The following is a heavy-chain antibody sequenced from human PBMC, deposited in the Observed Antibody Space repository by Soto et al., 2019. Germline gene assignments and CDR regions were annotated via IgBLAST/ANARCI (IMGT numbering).Heavy chain of an antibody. Sequence: PSETLSLTCAVSGESVSSSNWWSWVRQRPGKGLEWIGEIYHSGNTKYNPSLKSRVTISVDKSKNQFSLKLNSVTAADTGVYYCARSAITLFGVVSIPPHYYSEMDVWGQGTTVTVSS. CDR1: GESVSSSNW. D-gene: IGHD3-3*01. CDR2: IYHSGNT. J-gene: IGHJ6*02. V-gene: IGHV4-4*02. CDR3: ARSAITLFGVVSIPPHYYSEMDV.